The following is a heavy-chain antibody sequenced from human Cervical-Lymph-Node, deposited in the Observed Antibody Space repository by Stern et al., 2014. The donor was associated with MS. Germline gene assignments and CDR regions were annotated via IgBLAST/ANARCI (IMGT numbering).Heavy chain of an antibody. V-gene: IGHV5-51*01. D-gene: IGHD6-19*01. J-gene: IGHJ4*02. CDR2: IFPGASDT. Sequence: EVQLVESGAEVRKPGQSLTISCNISGYTFTDYWIAWVRQMPGKGLEWMGAIFPGASDTSYSPSFQGHVPISCDTSINTAYLQWSDRRASDTAMYYCARPHSPGWSYYCDFWGQGTLVAVSS. CDR1: GYTFTDYW. CDR3: ARPHSPGWSYYCDF.